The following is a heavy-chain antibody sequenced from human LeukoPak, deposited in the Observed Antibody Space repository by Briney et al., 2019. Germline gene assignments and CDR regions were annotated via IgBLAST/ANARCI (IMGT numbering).Heavy chain of an antibody. J-gene: IGHJ6*03. Sequence: GGSLRLSCAASGFTFSDYYMSWIRQAPGKGLEWVSYISSSGSTIYYADSVKGRFTISRDNAKNSLYLQMNSLRAEDTAVYYCARGQNLAPRYYYYMDVWGKGTTVTVSS. CDR1: GFTFSDYY. CDR2: ISSSGSTI. D-gene: IGHD6-6*01. V-gene: IGHV3-11*04. CDR3: ARGQNLAPRYYYYMDV.